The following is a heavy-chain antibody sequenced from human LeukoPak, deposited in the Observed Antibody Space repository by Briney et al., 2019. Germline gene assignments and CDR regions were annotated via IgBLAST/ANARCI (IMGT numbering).Heavy chain of an antibody. J-gene: IGHJ4*02. CDR3: GRGGSGSYGDYFAS. Sequence: GGSLRLSCAASGFNFDDYGMSWVRQAPGKGLEWVSGVNWNAGSTGYAASVKGRFTISRDSTKNSLYLQMNSLRAEDTALYYCGRGGSGSYGDYFASWGQGTLVTVSS. V-gene: IGHV3-20*04. D-gene: IGHD3-10*01. CDR2: VNWNAGST. CDR1: GFNFDDYG.